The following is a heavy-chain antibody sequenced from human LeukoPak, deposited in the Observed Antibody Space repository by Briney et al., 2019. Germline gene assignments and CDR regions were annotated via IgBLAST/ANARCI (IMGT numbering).Heavy chain of an antibody. CDR1: GFTFSSYA. D-gene: IGHD5-12*01. CDR2: ISGSGGTT. V-gene: IGHV3-23*01. Sequence: PGGSLRLSCAASGFTFSSYAMSWVRQAPGKGLEWVSGISGSGGTTYHADSVQGRFTISRDNSKKTLFLQMSSLRAEDTAVYYCAKGDVVTAIFPLDYWGQGTLVIVSS. CDR3: AKGDVVTAIFPLDY. J-gene: IGHJ4*02.